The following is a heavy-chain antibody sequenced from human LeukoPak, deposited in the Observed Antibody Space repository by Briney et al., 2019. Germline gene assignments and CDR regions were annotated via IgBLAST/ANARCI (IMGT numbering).Heavy chain of an antibody. Sequence: ASVKVSCKASGGTFSSYAISWVRQAPGQGLEWMGGIIPIFGTANYAQKFQGRVTITTDESTSTAYMELSSLRSEDTAVYYCASPAKGSGSYQSWGQGTLVTVSS. V-gene: IGHV1-69*05. D-gene: IGHD3-10*01. CDR2: IIPIFGTA. CDR3: ASPAKGSGSYQS. J-gene: IGHJ4*02. CDR1: GGTFSSYA.